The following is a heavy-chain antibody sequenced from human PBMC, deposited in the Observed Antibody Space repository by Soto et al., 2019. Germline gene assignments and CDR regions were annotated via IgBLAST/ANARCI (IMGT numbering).Heavy chain of an antibody. D-gene: IGHD6-19*01. J-gene: IGHJ6*03. Sequence: SVKVSCKASGGTFSSYTISWVRQAPGQGLEWMGRIIPILGIANYAQKFQGRVTITADKSTGTAYMELSSLRSEDTAVYYCALYSSGWDSYYYYMDVWGKGTTVTVSS. CDR1: GGTFSSYT. CDR3: ALYSSGWDSYYYYMDV. CDR2: IIPILGIA. V-gene: IGHV1-69*02.